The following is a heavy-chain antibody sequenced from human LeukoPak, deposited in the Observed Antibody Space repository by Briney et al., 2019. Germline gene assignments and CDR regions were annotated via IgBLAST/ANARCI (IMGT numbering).Heavy chain of an antibody. CDR1: GFSFSSYG. D-gene: IGHD1-26*01. Sequence: TGGSLRLSCAASGFSFSSYGMHWVRQAPGKGLEWVAVIWYDGSNKLHADSVKGRFTISRDNSKNTLDLQMNSLRPEDTAVYYCAKSGSYYDVRDCWGQGTLVTVSS. J-gene: IGHJ4*02. CDR3: AKSGSYYDVRDC. V-gene: IGHV3-30*02. CDR2: IWYDGSNK.